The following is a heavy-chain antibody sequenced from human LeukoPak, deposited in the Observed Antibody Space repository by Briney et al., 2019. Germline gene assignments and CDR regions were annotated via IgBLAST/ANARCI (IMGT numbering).Heavy chain of an antibody. J-gene: IGHJ6*02. CDR1: GFTFSSYA. CDR3: ARRVLFLEWLLSPSMDV. D-gene: IGHD3-3*01. V-gene: IGHV3-30-3*01. Sequence: PGGSLRLSCAASGFTFSSYAMHWVRQAPGKGLEWVAVISYDGSNKYYADSVKGRFTISRDNSKNTLYLQMNSLRAEDTAVYYCARRVLFLEWLLSPSMDVWGQGTTVTGSS. CDR2: ISYDGSNK.